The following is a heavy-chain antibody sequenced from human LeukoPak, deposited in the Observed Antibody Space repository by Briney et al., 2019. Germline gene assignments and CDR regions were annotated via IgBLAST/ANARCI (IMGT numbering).Heavy chain of an antibody. CDR3: ARSYFGSGSYFRY. V-gene: IGHV4-34*01. D-gene: IGHD3-10*01. CDR1: GGSFSGYY. CDR2: INQSGST. Sequence: LKPSETLSLTCAVYGGSFSGYYWSWIRQPPGKGLEWIGEINQSGSTNYNPSLKSRVTISVDTSKNQFSLKLTSVTAADTAVYYCARSYFGSGSYFRYWGQGTLVTVSS. J-gene: IGHJ4*02.